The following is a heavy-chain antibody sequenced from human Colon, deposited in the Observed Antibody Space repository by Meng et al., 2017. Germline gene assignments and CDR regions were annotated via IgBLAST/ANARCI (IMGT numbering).Heavy chain of an antibody. CDR2: MHYSGIA. D-gene: IGHD3-22*01. CDR1: GDSTGREDFY. CDR3: ARYRYDSSSYSNFFDP. V-gene: IGHV4-31*03. J-gene: IGHJ5*02. Sequence: LGPGPGLWSPLQDPFLPLTVLGDSTGREDFYWGWIRQHPGKGLEWIGYMHYSGIANYNPSLNSRIAIAVDTSKNHFYLKLSSVTAADTAVYYCARYRYDSSSYSNFFDPWGQGTLVTVSS.